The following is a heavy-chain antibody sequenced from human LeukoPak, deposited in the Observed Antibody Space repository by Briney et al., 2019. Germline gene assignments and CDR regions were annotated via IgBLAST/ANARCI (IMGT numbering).Heavy chain of an antibody. CDR1: GGSFSGYY. D-gene: IGHD5-18*01. CDR2: INHSGST. V-gene: IGHV4-34*01. Sequence: SETLSLTCAVYGGSFSGYYWSWLRQPPGKGLEWIGEINHSGSTNYNPSLKSRVTISVDTSKNQFSLKLSSVTAADTAVYYCARVRGYSYGYDGWFDPWGQGTLVTVSS. CDR3: ARVRGYSYGYDGWFDP. J-gene: IGHJ5*02.